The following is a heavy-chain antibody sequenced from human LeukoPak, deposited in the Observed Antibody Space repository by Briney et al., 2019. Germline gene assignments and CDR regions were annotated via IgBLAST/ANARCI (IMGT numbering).Heavy chain of an antibody. V-gene: IGHV3-43*01. J-gene: IGHJ4*02. CDR2: AGWAGGTT. CDR3: AKELDTMFFDY. D-gene: IGHD3-10*02. Sequence: GGSLRLSCATSGFNFHRYTIHWVRQAPGKGLDWVSLAGWAGGTTYYSDSVRGRFTISRDSGRNSVYLQMNSLTTDDTAFYFCAKELDTMFFDYWGQGALVTVSS. CDR1: GFNFHRYT.